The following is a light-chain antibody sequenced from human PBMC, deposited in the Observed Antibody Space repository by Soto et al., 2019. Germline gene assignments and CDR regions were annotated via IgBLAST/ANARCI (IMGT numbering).Light chain of an antibody. J-gene: IGKJ1*01. V-gene: IGKV3-20*01. CDR2: GAS. Sequence: EIVMTHSPATLSVSPVEIATVCCRASQSVSSNLAWYQQRPGQAPRLLIYGASSRATGIPDRFSGSGSGTDFTLTISRLVPEDFAVYYCQQYGDSPWTFGQGTKVDIK. CDR3: QQYGDSPWT. CDR1: QSVSSN.